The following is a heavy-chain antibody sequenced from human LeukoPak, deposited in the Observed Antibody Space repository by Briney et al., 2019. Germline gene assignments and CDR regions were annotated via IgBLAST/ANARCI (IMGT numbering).Heavy chain of an antibody. CDR3: ARDRGYHSGSYHRYFDY. J-gene: IGHJ4*02. Sequence: SETLSLTCTVSGGSISSYYWSWIRQPPGKGLEWIGYIYYSGSTNYNPSLTSRVTISVDTSKNQFSLKLSSVTGADTAVSYCARDRGYHSGSYHRYFDYWGQGNLVTASS. CDR1: GGSISSYY. D-gene: IGHD1-26*01. CDR2: IYYSGST. V-gene: IGHV4-59*01.